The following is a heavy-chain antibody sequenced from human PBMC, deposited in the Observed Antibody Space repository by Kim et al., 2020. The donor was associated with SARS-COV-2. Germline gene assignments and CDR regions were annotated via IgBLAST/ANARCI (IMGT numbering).Heavy chain of an antibody. CDR2: IYYSGST. D-gene: IGHD3-9*01. CDR3: ARAASDILTGYYTVNWFDP. CDR1: GGSISSGGYY. J-gene: IGHJ5*02. V-gene: IGHV4-31*03. Sequence: SETLSLTCTVSGGSISSGGYYWSWIRQHPGKGLEWIGYIYYSGSTYYNPSLKSRVTISVDTSKNQFSLKLSSVTAADTAVYYCARAASDILTGYYTVNWFDPWGQGTLVTVSS.